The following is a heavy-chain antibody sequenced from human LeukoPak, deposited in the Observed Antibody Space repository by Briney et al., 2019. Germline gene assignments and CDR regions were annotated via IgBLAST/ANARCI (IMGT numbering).Heavy chain of an antibody. D-gene: IGHD2-2*03. Sequence: SETLSLTCTVSGGSISSSSYYWGWIRQPPGTGLEWIGSIYYSGSTYYNPSLKSRVTISVDTSKNQFSLKLSSVTAADTAVYYCARVDIVVVPAASSYYYYGMDVWGQGTTVTVSS. CDR1: GGSISSSSYY. CDR2: IYYSGST. V-gene: IGHV4-39*07. CDR3: ARVDIVVVPAASSYYYYGMDV. J-gene: IGHJ6*02.